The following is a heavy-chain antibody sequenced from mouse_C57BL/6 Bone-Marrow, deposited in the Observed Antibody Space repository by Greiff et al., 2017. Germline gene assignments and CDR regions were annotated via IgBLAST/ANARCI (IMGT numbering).Heavy chain of an antibody. CDR1: GFTFSSYA. J-gene: IGHJ3*01. Sequence: EVKLVESGGGLVKPGGSLKLSCAASGFTFSSYAMSWVRQSPGKRLEWVAEISSGGSYTYYPDTVTGRFTISRDNAKNTLYLEMSILRSVDTAMYYCAWVYGNFFAYWGQGTLVTVSA. D-gene: IGHD2-1*01. CDR2: ISSGGSYT. V-gene: IGHV5-9-4*01. CDR3: AWVYGNFFAY.